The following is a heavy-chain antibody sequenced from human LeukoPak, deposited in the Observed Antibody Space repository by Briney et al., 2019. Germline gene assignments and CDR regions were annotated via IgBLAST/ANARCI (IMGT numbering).Heavy chain of an antibody. CDR2: INHSGST. CDR1: GGSFSGYY. D-gene: IGHD3-9*01. CDR3: ARGRTDYDVLTGLDC. V-gene: IGHV4-34*01. J-gene: IGHJ4*02. Sequence: SETLSLTCAVYGGSFSGYYWSWIRQPPGKGLEWIGEINHSGSTNYDPSLKSRVTISVDTSKNQSSLKLSSVTAADTAVYYCARGRTDYDVLTGLDCWGQGTLVTVSS.